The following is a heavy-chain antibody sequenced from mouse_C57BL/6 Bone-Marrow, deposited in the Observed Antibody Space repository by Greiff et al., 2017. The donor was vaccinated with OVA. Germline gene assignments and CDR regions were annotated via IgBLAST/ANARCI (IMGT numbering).Heavy chain of an antibody. Sequence: EVQLQESGPGLVKPSQSLSLTCSVTGYSITSGYYWNWIRQFPGNKLEWMGYISYDGSNNYNPSLKNRISITRDTSKKQFCLKLNSVTTEDTATYDGARDRGYYGSSLGFAYWGQGTLVTVSA. CDR3: ARDRGYYGSSLGFAY. CDR1: GYSITSGYY. CDR2: ISYDGSN. V-gene: IGHV3-6*01. J-gene: IGHJ3*01. D-gene: IGHD1-1*01.